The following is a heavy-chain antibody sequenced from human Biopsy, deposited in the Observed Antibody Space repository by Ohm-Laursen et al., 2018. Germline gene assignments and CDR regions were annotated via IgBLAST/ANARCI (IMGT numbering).Heavy chain of an antibody. Sequence: GSLRLSCAASGFTFSSYAMSWVRQAPGKGLEWVSAITSSGDTTYYADSVKGRFTISRDNSKNTLFLQMKSLRAEDTAIYYCGRRPFFDYWSAYYVDHWGQGALVTVSS. CDR1: GFTFSSYA. D-gene: IGHD3-3*01. CDR3: GRRPFFDYWSAYYVDH. CDR2: ITSSGDTT. J-gene: IGHJ5*02. V-gene: IGHV3-23*01.